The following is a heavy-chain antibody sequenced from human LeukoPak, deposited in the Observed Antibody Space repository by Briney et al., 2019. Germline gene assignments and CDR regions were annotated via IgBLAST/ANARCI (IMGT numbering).Heavy chain of an antibody. CDR1: GFTFSSCG. CDR3: ARGAHRRDDYGGFFDY. D-gene: IGHD4-23*01. CDR2: IRYDGSNA. Sequence: GGSLRLSCAASGFTFSSCGMHWVRQVPGKGLEWVAFIRYDGSNAYYADSVKGRFTISRDISNSMLYLQMNSLRAEDTAVYYCARGAHRRDDYGGFFDYWGQGTLVTVSS. J-gene: IGHJ4*02. V-gene: IGHV3-30*02.